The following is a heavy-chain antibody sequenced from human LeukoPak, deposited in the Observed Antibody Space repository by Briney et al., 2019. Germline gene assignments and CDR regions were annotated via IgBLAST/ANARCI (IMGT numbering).Heavy chain of an antibody. CDR3: TRDHQLGIGIDY. J-gene: IGHJ4*02. Sequence: GASVKVSCKASGYTFTSYDINWVRQATGQGLEWMGWMSPNSGDTGYAQKFQGRVTMTRSTSISTAYMELSSLRSEDTAVYYCTRDHQLGIGIDYWGQGTLVTVSS. CDR1: GYTFTSYD. CDR2: MSPNSGDT. V-gene: IGHV1-8*01. D-gene: IGHD7-27*01.